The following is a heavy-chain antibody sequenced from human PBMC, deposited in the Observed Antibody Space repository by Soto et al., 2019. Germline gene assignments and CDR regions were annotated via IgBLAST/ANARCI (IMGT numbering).Heavy chain of an antibody. CDR1: GGSFSGYY. CDR2: INHSGST. V-gene: IGHV4-34*01. D-gene: IGHD3-22*01. CDR3: ARVGRDDSSGYRKIDY. J-gene: IGHJ4*02. Sequence: PSETLSLTCAVYGGSFSGYYWSWIRQPPGKGLEWIGEINHSGSTNYNPSLKSRVTISVDTSKNQFSLKLSSVTAADTAVYYCARVGRDDSSGYRKIDYWGPGTLVTLSS.